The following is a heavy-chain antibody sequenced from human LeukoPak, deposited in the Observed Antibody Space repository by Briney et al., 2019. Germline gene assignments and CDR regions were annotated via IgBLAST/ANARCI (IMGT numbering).Heavy chain of an antibody. CDR1: GFIFSSYS. J-gene: IGHJ4*02. V-gene: IGHV3-48*04. CDR2: ISSSSSSI. CDR3: ARGWWQQLTYYFDF. D-gene: IGHD6-13*01. Sequence: GGSLRLSCTASGFIFSSYSMTWVRQAPGKGLEWVSYISSSSSSIYYADSAKGRFTISRDNAKNSLYLQMNSLRAEDTAVYYCARGWWQQLTYYFDFWGQGTLVTVSS.